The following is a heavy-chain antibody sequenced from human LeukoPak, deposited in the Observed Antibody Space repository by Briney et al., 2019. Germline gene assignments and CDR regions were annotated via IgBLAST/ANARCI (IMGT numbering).Heavy chain of an antibody. CDR3: AKLPVPFGYSSGWSPSIVGY. Sequence: GGSLTLSCAASGFTFSSYGMHWVRQAPGKGLEWVAVISYDVSNKYYADSVKGRFTISRDNSKNTLYLQMNSLRAEDTAVYYCAKLPVPFGYSSGWSPSIVGYWGQGTLVTVSS. D-gene: IGHD6-19*01. V-gene: IGHV3-30*18. CDR1: GFTFSSYG. J-gene: IGHJ4*02. CDR2: ISYDVSNK.